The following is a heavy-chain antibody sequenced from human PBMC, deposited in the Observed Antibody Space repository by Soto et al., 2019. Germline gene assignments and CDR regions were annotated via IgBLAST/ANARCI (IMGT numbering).Heavy chain of an antibody. CDR3: ARPRGGVASGVDY. D-gene: IGHD3-16*01. J-gene: IGHJ4*02. CDR2: IYYSGST. Sequence: SETLSLTCTVSGGSISSSSYYWGWIRQPPGKGLEWIGSIYYSGSTYYNPSLKSRVTISVDTSKNQFSLKLSSVTAADTAVYYCARPRGGVASGVDYWGQGTLVTVSS. V-gene: IGHV4-39*01. CDR1: GGSISSSSYY.